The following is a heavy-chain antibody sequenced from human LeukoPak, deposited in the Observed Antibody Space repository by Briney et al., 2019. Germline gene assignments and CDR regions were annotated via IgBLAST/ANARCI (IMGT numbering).Heavy chain of an antibody. CDR1: GYTFTSYA. V-gene: IGHV7-4-1*02. CDR3: ARGGGGYSYGYGGAFDI. CDR2: INTNTGNP. J-gene: IGHJ3*02. Sequence: ASVKVSCKASGYTFTSYAMNWVRQAPGQGLEWMGWINTNTGNPTYAQGFTGRFVFSLDTSVSTAYLQISSLKAEDTAVHYCARGGGGYSYGYGGAFDIWGQGTMVTVSS. D-gene: IGHD5-18*01.